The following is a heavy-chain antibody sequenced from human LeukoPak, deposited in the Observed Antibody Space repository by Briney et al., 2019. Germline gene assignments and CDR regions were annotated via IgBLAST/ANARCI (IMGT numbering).Heavy chain of an antibody. CDR3: AKDYSGSGSVHFEH. J-gene: IGHJ4*02. Sequence: APVKLSCKTSRSPFARYGITSVRQAPGQRLECMGWISGYNGNTNFAQRLQGRVSLTTHTSATTAYMELRSMTSDDTAVYYCAKDYSGSGSVHFEHWGQGTLVTVSS. CDR1: RSPFARYG. V-gene: IGHV1-18*01. CDR2: ISGYNGNT. D-gene: IGHD3-10*01.